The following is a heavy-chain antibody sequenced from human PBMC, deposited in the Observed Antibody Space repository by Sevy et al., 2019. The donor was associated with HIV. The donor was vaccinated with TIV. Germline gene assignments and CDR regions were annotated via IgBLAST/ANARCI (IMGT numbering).Heavy chain of an antibody. CDR1: GNSISADDYY. V-gene: IGHV4-30-4*01. D-gene: IGHD1-1*01. Sequence: SETLSLTCTVSGNSISADDYYWSWIRQPPGKGLEWIGYFFHSGTMYFNPSLKSRSVISVAMSKNMVYLNLTSVTAADTAVYFCARSQNLDSSPFDYWGQGALVTVSS. CDR2: FFHSGTM. CDR3: ARSQNLDSSPFDY. J-gene: IGHJ4*02.